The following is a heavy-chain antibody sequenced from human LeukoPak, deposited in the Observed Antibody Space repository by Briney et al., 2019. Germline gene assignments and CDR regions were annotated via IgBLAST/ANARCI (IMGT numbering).Heavy chain of an antibody. CDR1: GGSISSYY. Sequence: PSETLSLTCTVSGGSISSYYWSWIRQPPGKGLEWIGYIYYSGSTYYNPSLKSRVTISVDTSKNQFSLKLSSVTAADTAVYYCARDEPISGGVYFDYWGQGTLVTVSS. CDR3: ARDEPISGGVYFDY. V-gene: IGHV4-59*12. D-gene: IGHD1-26*01. CDR2: IYYSGST. J-gene: IGHJ4*02.